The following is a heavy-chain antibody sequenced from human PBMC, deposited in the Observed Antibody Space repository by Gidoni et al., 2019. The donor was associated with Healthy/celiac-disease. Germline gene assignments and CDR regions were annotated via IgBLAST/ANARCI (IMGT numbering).Heavy chain of an antibody. CDR3: ARVQGYCSSTSCYYYYYGMDV. CDR2: INHSGSP. D-gene: IGHD2-2*01. Sequence: QAQLQQWRAGLLTPSETLSYTCAVSGGSFSGYYWRWIRQPPGKGLEWIGEINHSGSPNYNPSLKSRVTISVDTSKNQFSLKLSSVTAADTAVYYCARVQGYCSSTSCYYYYYGMDVWGQGTTVTVSS. J-gene: IGHJ6*02. V-gene: IGHV4-34*01. CDR1: GGSFSGYY.